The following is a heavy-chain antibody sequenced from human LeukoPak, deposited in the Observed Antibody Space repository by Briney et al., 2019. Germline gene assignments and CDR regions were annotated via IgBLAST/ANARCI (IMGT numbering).Heavy chain of an antibody. J-gene: IGHJ6*03. CDR3: AKGKIHRGYSFRADYYYYYMDV. CDR2: IRYEGTNK. D-gene: IGHD5-18*01. CDR1: GFTLSSYE. V-gene: IGHV3-30*02. Sequence: AGGSLRLSCAASGFTLSSYEMNWVRQAPGKGLEWVAIIRYEGTNKYYADSVKGRFTISRDNSKNTLYLQMNSLRAEDTAVYYCAKGKIHRGYSFRADYYYYYMDVWGKGTTVTISS.